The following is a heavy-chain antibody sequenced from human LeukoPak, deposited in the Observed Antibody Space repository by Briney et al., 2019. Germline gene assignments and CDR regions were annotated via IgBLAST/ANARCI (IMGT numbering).Heavy chain of an antibody. Sequence: ASVKVSCKASGYTFTSYYMHGVRQAPGQGLEWMGIINPSGGSTSYAQKFQGRVTMTRDMSTSTVYMELSSLRSEDTAVYYCATERASFLGFDYWGQGTLVTVSS. CDR1: GYTFTSYY. CDR2: INPSGGST. V-gene: IGHV1-46*01. J-gene: IGHJ4*02. D-gene: IGHD3-3*01. CDR3: ATERASFLGFDY.